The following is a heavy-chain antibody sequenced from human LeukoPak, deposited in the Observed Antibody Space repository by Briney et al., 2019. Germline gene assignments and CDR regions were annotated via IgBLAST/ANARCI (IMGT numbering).Heavy chain of an antibody. D-gene: IGHD2-21*01. CDR3: ARELLNAPTPWAY. Sequence: SETLSLTCAVSIDSTNGNCWSWVRQSPGKGLEWIGEVHRSGSTNYKPSLKRRVTISIDRSKDQISLDLTSVTAADTAVYYCARELLNAPTPWAYGGQGILVTVSS. J-gene: IGHJ4*02. CDR1: IDSTNGNC. V-gene: IGHV4-4*02. CDR2: VHRSGST.